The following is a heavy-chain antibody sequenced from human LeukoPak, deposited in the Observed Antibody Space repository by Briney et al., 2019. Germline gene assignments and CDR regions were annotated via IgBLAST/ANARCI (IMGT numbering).Heavy chain of an antibody. Sequence: PSETLSLTCTVSGGSISSGGYYWSWIRQHPGKGLEWIGYIYYSGSTYYNPSLKSRVTISVDTSKNQFSLKLSSVTAADTAVYYCARRTSVLGMDVWGQGPRSPSP. CDR2: IYYSGST. CDR1: GGSISSGGYY. CDR3: ARRTSVLGMDV. D-gene: IGHD2-2*01. V-gene: IGHV4-31*03. J-gene: IGHJ6*02.